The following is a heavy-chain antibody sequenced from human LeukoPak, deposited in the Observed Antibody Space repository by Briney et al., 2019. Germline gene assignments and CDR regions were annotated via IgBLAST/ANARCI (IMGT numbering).Heavy chain of an antibody. CDR1: GFTFSSYW. Sequence: HPGGSLRLSCAASGFTFSSYWMSWVRQAPGKGLEWVANIKQDGSEKYYVDSVKGRLTTSRDNAKNSLYLQMNSLRAEDTAVYYCARDGRVNYYDSSGYYDWGQGTLVTVSS. J-gene: IGHJ4*02. CDR2: IKQDGSEK. D-gene: IGHD3-22*01. CDR3: ARDGRVNYYDSSGYYD. V-gene: IGHV3-7*01.